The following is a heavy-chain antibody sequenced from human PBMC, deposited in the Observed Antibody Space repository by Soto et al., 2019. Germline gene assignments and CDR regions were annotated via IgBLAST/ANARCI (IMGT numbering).Heavy chain of an antibody. CDR2: IWYHGTTK. CDR1: GFSLSGYG. CDR3: ARDVDRTSHLNWFDP. Sequence: QVQLVESGGGVVQPGRSLRLSCEVSGFSLSGYGMHWVRQAPGKGLEWVAVIWYHGTTKNYADSVKGRFTISRDISKNAVYLQMDSLQGEATAVYYCARDVDRTSHLNWFDPWGQGVMVTVSS. J-gene: IGHJ5*02. D-gene: IGHD3-22*01. V-gene: IGHV3-33*01.